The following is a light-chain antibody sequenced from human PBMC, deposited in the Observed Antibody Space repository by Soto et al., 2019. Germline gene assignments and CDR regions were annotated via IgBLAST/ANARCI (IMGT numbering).Light chain of an antibody. CDR1: YSNIGIND. J-gene: IGLJ2*01. CDR2: DTS. V-gene: IGLV1-44*01. CDR3: AAWDDSLNGPA. Sequence: QAVVTQPPSASGTPGQRVTVSCSGTYSNIGINDVHWYRQLSGTAPQILIYDTSQRATGVPDRFSGSRSGTSASLVISGLQTEDEADYHCAAWDDSLNGPAFGGGPKLTVL.